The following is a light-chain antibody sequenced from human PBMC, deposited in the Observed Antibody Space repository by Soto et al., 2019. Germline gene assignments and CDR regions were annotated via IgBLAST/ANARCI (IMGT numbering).Light chain of an antibody. J-gene: IGKJ1*01. CDR3: QQSYSTTWT. V-gene: IGKV1-39*01. CDR1: QTISSH. Sequence: DIQMTQSPSSLSASVGDRVIITCRASQTISSHLNWYQQKPGKAPNLLVYAASSLQSGVPSRFSGSGSETDFTLTISSLQPEDFATYSCQQSYSTTWTFGQGTKVDIK. CDR2: AAS.